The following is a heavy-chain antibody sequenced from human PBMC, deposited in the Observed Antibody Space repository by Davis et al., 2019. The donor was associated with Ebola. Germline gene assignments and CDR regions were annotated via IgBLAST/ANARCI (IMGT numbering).Heavy chain of an antibody. CDR3: AREATYDFWSGYQNNWFDP. D-gene: IGHD3-3*01. CDR2: IKQDGSEK. J-gene: IGHJ5*02. V-gene: IGHV3-7*03. CDR1: GFTFSSYA. Sequence: GESLKISCAASGFTFSSYAMGWVRQAPGKGLEWVANIKQDGSEKYYVDSVKGRFTISRDNAKNSLYLQMNSLRAEDTAVYYCAREATYDFWSGYQNNWFDPWGQGTLVTVSS.